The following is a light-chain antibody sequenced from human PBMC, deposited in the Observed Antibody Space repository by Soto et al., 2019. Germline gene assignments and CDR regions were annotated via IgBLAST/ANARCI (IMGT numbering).Light chain of an antibody. CDR3: GSYTSSSTYV. CDR2: RVT. J-gene: IGLJ1*01. CDR1: SSDVGGYNY. V-gene: IGLV2-14*03. Sequence: QSVLTQPASVSGSPGQSITISCTGTSSDVGGYNYVSWYQQHPGKAPILMIYRVTDRPSGVSNRFSASKSGKTASLTISGLQAEDEADYYCGSYTSSSTYVFGTGTKVTVL.